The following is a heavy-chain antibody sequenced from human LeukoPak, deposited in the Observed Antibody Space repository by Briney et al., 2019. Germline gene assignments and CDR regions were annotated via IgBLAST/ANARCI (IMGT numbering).Heavy chain of an antibody. CDR1: GGSISNYY. D-gene: IGHD1-26*01. CDR2: IFYSGST. CDR3: AREGGSYYHWFDP. Sequence: SETLSLTCTLPGGSISNYYWSWIRQPPGKGLEWIGNIFYSGSTNYNPSLKSRVTISLDTSKNQFSLKLTSVSAADTAVYYCAREGGSYYHWFDPWGQGTLVTVSS. J-gene: IGHJ5*02. V-gene: IGHV4-59*01.